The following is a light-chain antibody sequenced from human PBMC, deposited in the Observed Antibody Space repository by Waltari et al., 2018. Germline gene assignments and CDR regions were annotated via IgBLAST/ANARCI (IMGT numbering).Light chain of an antibody. J-gene: IGKJ1*01. CDR3: DQYYTYPWT. V-gene: IGKV1-5*03. CDR1: QSISRW. Sequence: DIAMTQSPSTLPASVGDRVTITCRARQSISRWLAWYQQKPGKDPKHLIYEASSVESGVPSRFGGSGAGTEFTLIISSLQPDDFATYYCDQYYTYPWTFGQGTKVEIK. CDR2: EAS.